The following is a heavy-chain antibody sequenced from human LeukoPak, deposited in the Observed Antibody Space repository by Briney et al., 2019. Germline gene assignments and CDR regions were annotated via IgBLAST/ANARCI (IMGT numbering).Heavy chain of an antibody. V-gene: IGHV4-39*01. CDR2: VYYSGST. Sequence: PSETLSLTCTVSGDSVSNIYYSWAWIRQPPGKGLEWIANVYYSGSTYYNPSLKSRVAISVDTSKNQFSLTLRSVTAADTGVYFCAILVRGRSLYLYVHLWDRETSVTVSS. D-gene: IGHD3-10*01. CDR1: GDSVSNIYYS. J-gene: IGHJ6*04. CDR3: AILVRGRSLYLYVHL.